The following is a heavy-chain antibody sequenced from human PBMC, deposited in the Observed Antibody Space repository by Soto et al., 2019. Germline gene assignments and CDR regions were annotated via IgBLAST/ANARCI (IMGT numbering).Heavy chain of an antibody. CDR1: GYTFTSYG. V-gene: IGHV1-18*01. CDR3: ERSFYYSGSGKD. Sequence: QVQLVQSGAEVKKPGASVKVSCKASGYTFTSYGISWVRQAPGQGLEWMGWISAYNGNTNYAQKLQGRVTMTTDTSTSTADMELRSLRSDDTALDFCERSFYYSGSGKDGGQGTLVTVSS. J-gene: IGHJ1*01. CDR2: ISAYNGNT. D-gene: IGHD3-10*01.